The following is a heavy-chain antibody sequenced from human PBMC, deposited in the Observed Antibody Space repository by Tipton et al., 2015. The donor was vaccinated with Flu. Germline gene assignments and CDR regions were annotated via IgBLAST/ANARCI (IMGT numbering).Heavy chain of an antibody. D-gene: IGHD3-16*01. CDR3: AKVKFGWVES. Sequence: TLSLTCTVSGGSMRSYYWSWVRRPAGKGLEWIGRIYTSGTANYNPSLKSRVTMSIDTSNEQFSLKLRSVTAADTAVYYCAKVKFGWVESWAQGTLVTVSS. V-gene: IGHV4-4*07. CDR1: GGSMRSYY. CDR2: IYTSGTA. J-gene: IGHJ5*01.